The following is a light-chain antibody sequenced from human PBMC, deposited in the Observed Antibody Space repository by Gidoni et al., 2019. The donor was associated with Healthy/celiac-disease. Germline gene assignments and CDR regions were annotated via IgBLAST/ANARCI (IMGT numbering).Light chain of an antibody. V-gene: IGKV1-9*01. Sequence: DIQLPQSPSFLSASVGARVTITSRASQGISSYLAWYPQKPGKAPNLLIYAASTLQSGVHSRFSGSGSWTEFTLPLSSLQPGDFATYYCQQLNSYPRTFGGGTKVEIK. J-gene: IGKJ4*01. CDR3: QQLNSYPRT. CDR2: AAS. CDR1: QGISSY.